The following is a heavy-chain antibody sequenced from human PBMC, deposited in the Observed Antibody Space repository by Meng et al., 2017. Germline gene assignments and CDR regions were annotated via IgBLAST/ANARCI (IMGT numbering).Heavy chain of an antibody. Sequence: QGQLGQAGAEVKKPGVSVKVSCKASGYTFTGYYMHWVRQAPGQGLEWMGRINPNSGGTNYAQKFQGRVTMTRDTSISTAYMELSRLRSDDTAVYYCSRVGIAVAGTGDYWGQGTLVTVSS. V-gene: IGHV1-2*06. CDR2: INPNSGGT. D-gene: IGHD6-19*01. CDR1: GYTFTGYY. J-gene: IGHJ4*02. CDR3: SRVGIAVAGTGDY.